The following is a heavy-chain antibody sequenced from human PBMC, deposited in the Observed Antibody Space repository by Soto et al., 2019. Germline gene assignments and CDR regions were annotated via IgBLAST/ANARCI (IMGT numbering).Heavy chain of an antibody. CDR3: ARAQGAVADTTYLNYFDY. J-gene: IGHJ4*02. D-gene: IGHD6-19*01. CDR2: TYYRSKWYN. Sequence: PVQTLSLTCAISGDSVSSNSAAWNWIRQSPSRGLEWLGRTYYRSKWYNDYAVSVKSRITINPDTSKNQFSLQLNSVTPEDTAVYYCARAQGAVADTTYLNYFDYWGQGTLVTVSS. V-gene: IGHV6-1*01. CDR1: GDSVSSNSAA.